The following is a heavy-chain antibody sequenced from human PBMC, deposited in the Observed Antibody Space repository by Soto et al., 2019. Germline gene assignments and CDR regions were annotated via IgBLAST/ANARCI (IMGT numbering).Heavy chain of an antibody. CDR2: IIPIFGTA. Sequence: TSVKVSCKASRGNFCSYAMCWVRQSSGQGLERMGGIIPIFGTANYAQKIQGRVTITADIFTSTAYMELSSQKSEDMVMYYWARADTRGGMSVWGQAPTASVSS. CDR3: ARADTRGGMSV. CDR1: RGNFCSYA. J-gene: IGHJ6*02. V-gene: IGHV1-69*06.